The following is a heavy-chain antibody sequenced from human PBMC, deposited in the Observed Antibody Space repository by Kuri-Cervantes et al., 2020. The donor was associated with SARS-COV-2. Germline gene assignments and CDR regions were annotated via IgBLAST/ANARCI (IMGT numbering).Heavy chain of an antibody. CDR3: ARGGLLVGSPHYYYYAMDV. V-gene: IGHV4-39*07. D-gene: IGHD1-26*01. J-gene: IGHJ6*02. Sequence: SETLSLTCTVSGASISSSTYYWGWIRQSPGKGLEWLRSIYESGDTYYSSSLKSRLSLSVDTSKNQFSLKLTSVTAADTAFYYCARGGLLVGSPHYYYYAMDVWGQGTTVTVSS. CDR1: GASISSSTYY. CDR2: IYESGDT.